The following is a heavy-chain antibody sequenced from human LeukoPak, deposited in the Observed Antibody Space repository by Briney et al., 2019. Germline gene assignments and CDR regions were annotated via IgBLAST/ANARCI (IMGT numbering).Heavy chain of an antibody. J-gene: IGHJ4*02. Sequence: GGSLRLSCAASGFTFGSYAMSWVRQAPGKGLEWVSGISGSGGTTYYADSVQGRFTISRDNSKKTLFLQMSSLRAEDTAVYYCAKGDVVTAIFPLDYWGQGTLVIVSS. CDR1: GFTFGSYA. V-gene: IGHV3-23*01. CDR3: AKGDVVTAIFPLDY. CDR2: ISGSGGTT. D-gene: IGHD5-12*01.